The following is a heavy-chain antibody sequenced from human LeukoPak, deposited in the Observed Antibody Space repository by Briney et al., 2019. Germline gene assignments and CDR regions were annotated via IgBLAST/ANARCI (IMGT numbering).Heavy chain of an antibody. D-gene: IGHD4-17*01. J-gene: IGHJ5*02. CDR3: ARRLDYGDYDWFDP. V-gene: IGHV3-11*01. CDR2: ISSSGSTI. Sequence: GGSLRLSCAASGFTFSDYYMSWIRQAPGKGLEWVSYISSSGSTIYYADSVKGRFTISRDIAKNSLYLQMNSLRAEDTAVYYSARRLDYGDYDWFDPWGQGTLVTVSS. CDR1: GFTFSDYY.